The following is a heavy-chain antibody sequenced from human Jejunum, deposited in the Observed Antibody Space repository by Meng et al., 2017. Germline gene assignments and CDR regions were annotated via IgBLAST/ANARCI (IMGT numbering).Heavy chain of an antibody. CDR1: GGSISSYY. CDR2: IYASGST. CDR3: ARGQSGYLDY. J-gene: IGHJ4*02. V-gene: IGHV4-4*07. D-gene: IGHD3-3*01. Sequence: QVPLQGSGPGLVKPSETRSLPCTVSGGSISSYYWNWIRQPAGKGLEWIGRIYASGSTNYNPSLKSRVTMSVDTSKNQFSLKLNSVTAADTAVYYCARGQSGYLDYWGQGTLVTVSS.